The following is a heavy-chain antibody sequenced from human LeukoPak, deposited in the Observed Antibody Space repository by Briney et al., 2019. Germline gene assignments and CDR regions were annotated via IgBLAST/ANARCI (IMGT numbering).Heavy chain of an antibody. CDR3: ARAGGRSWFDP. J-gene: IGHJ5*02. CDR2: INPNSGGT. Sequence: ASVKVSCKASGYTFTGYYTHWVRQAPGQGLEWMGWINPNSGGTNYAQKFQGRVTMTTDTSMSTAYMELSRLTSDDTAVYYCARAGGRSWFDPWGQGTLVTVSS. V-gene: IGHV1-2*02. CDR1: GYTFTGYY.